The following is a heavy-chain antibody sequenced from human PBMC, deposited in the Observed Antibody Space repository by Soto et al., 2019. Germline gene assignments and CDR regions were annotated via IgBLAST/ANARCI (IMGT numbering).Heavy chain of an antibody. CDR1: GYTFSTHW. D-gene: IGHD2-21*02. CDR3: ARRVVECGGDCFWLDP. V-gene: IGHV5-51*01. Sequence: EVQLVQSGAEVKKPGESLKISCKGSGYTFSTHWIAWVRQMPGKGLEWMGIIYPGDSDTRYSPSFQGQVTISADKSIITACLQWSSLKASATAMYYCARRVVECGGDCFWLDPWGQGTRVTVSS. CDR2: IYPGDSDT. J-gene: IGHJ5*02.